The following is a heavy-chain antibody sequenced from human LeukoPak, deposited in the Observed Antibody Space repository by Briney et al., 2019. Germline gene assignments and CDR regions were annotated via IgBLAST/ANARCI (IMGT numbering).Heavy chain of an antibody. D-gene: IGHD6-13*01. CDR3: ARGPSHSSTWYFNY. CDR2: IYPGDSDT. Sequence: GESLKIFCKGSGYSFTSYWIGWVRQMPGKGLEWMGIIYPGDSDTRYSPSFQGQVTISADKPISTAYLQWSSLKASDTAIYYCARGPSHSSTWYFNYWGQGSLVTVSS. V-gene: IGHV5-51*04. CDR1: GYSFTSYW. J-gene: IGHJ4*02.